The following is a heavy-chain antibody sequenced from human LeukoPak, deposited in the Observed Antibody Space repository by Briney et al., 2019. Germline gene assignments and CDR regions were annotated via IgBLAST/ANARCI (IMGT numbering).Heavy chain of an antibody. Sequence: SETLSLTCAVYGGSFSGYYWSWIRQPPGKGLEWIGEINHSGSTNYNPSLKSRVTISVDTSKNQFSLKLSSVTAADTAVYYCARGSSWLHDCPADASPDYGMDVWGQGTTVTVSS. CDR2: INHSGST. D-gene: IGHD2-21*01. J-gene: IGHJ6*02. CDR1: GGSFSGYY. V-gene: IGHV4-34*01. CDR3: ARGSSWLHDCPADASPDYGMDV.